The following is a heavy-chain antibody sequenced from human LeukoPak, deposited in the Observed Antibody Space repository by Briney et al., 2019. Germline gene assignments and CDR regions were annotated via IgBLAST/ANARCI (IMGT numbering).Heavy chain of an antibody. CDR1: GASISSSY. V-gene: IGHV4-59*08. CDR2: IHYSGDT. J-gene: IGHJ5*02. D-gene: IGHD6-19*01. CDR3: ARGSGCHGS. Sequence: SETLSLTCSVSGASISSSYWPWIRQPPGKGLEWIGNIHYSGDTNHNPSLKSRVTISLDPSRNQFSLKLSSVTAADTAVYYCARGSGCHGSWGQGTLVTVSS.